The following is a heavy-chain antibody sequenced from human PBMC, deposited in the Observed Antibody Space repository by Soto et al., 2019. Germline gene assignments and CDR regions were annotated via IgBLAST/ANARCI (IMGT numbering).Heavy chain of an antibody. D-gene: IGHD3-16*02. CDR3: ARMGLHLGELSRNWFDP. Sequence: QVQLQESGPGLVKPSQTLSLSCSISGGSITSANYYWTWIRLFPGKGLEWIGYIYSSGTTHYNPSLKSQSTISLDTTHNRYSPEVKSATAADTAVYYCARMGLHLGELSRNWFDPWGKGSLVTVSS. V-gene: IGHV4-31*01. CDR1: GGSITSANYY. J-gene: IGHJ5*02. CDR2: IYSSGTT.